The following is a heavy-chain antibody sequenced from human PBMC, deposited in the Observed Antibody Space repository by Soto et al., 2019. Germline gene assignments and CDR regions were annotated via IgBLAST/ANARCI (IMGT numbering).Heavy chain of an antibody. CDR3: ARGDYSNSPYYYYYYMDV. CDR1: GGSISSYY. V-gene: IGHV4-59*01. D-gene: IGHD4-4*01. CDR2: IYYSGST. Sequence: SETLSLTCTVSGGSISSYYWSWIRQPPGKGLEWIGYIYYSGSTNYNPSLKSRVTISVDTSKNQFSLKLSSVTAADTAVYYCARGDYSNSPYYYYYYMDVWGKGTTVTVSS. J-gene: IGHJ6*03.